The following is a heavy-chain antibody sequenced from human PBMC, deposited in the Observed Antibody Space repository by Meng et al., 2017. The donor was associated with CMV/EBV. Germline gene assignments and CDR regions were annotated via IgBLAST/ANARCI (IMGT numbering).Heavy chain of an antibody. CDR3: AKRTIAAARNWFDP. J-gene: IGHJ5*02. CDR1: GFTFSSYA. D-gene: IGHD6-6*01. V-gene: IGHV3-23*01. CDR2: ISGSGGST. Sequence: GGSLKISCAASGFTFSSYAMSWVRQAPGKGLEWVSAISGSGGSTYYADSVKGRFTISRDNSKNTLYLQMNSLRAEDTAVYYCAKRTIAAARNWFDPWGQGTLVTVSS.